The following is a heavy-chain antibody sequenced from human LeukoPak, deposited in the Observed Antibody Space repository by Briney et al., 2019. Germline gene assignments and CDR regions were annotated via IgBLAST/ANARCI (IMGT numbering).Heavy chain of an antibody. J-gene: IGHJ4*02. CDR1: GFTFNNYA. Sequence: PGGSLRLSCEASGFTFNNYAINWVRQATGQGLEWVSSISGGGETTYYADSAKGRFTISRDNSQNTLYLQMNSLRAEDTAVYYCARDYADYVGYFFFDYWGQGTLVTVSS. CDR2: ISGGGETT. D-gene: IGHD4-17*01. CDR3: ARDYADYVGYFFFDY. V-gene: IGHV3-23*01.